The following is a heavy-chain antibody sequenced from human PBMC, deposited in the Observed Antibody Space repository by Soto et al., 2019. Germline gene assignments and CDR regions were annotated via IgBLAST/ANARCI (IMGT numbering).Heavy chain of an antibody. V-gene: IGHV3-30*18. CDR2: ISYDGSNK. CDR1: VFTFSRYG. CDR3: AKDLGKKLTNYYYYYGMDV. J-gene: IGHJ6*02. Sequence: PWGSLRLSCAASVFTFSRYGMHWVRQAPGKGLEWVAVISYDGSNKYYADSVKGRFTISRDNSKNTLYLQMNSLRAEDTAVYYCAKDLGKKLTNYYYYYGMDVWGQGTTVTVSS. D-gene: IGHD1-26*01.